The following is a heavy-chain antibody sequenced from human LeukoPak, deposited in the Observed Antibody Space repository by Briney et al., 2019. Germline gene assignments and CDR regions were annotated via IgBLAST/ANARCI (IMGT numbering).Heavy chain of an antibody. CDR1: GGPITSSSYY. Sequence: SETLSLTCSVSGGPITSSSYYWGWIRQPPGKGLEWIGSIYYTGGTYYNPSLKSRVTISVDTSKNQFSLKLSSVTAADTAVYYCARDSLGRLQNSGSSPIFDYWGQGTLVTVSS. CDR3: ARDSLGRLQNSGSSPIFDY. D-gene: IGHD1-26*01. CDR2: IYYTGGT. V-gene: IGHV4-39*07. J-gene: IGHJ4*02.